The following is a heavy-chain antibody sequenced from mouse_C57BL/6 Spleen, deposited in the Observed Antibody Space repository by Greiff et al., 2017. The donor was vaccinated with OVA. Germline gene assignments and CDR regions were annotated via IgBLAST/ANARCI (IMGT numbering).Heavy chain of an antibody. CDR3: ARDLLEAMDY. CDR1: GYSITSGYY. V-gene: IGHV3-6*01. Sequence: ESGPGLVKPSQSLSLTCSVTGYSITSGYYWNWIRQFPGNKLEWMGYISYDGSNNYNPSLKNRISITRDTSKNQFFLKLNSVTTEDTATYYCARDLLEAMDYWGQGTSVTVSS. CDR2: ISYDGSN. J-gene: IGHJ4*01. D-gene: IGHD2-3*01.